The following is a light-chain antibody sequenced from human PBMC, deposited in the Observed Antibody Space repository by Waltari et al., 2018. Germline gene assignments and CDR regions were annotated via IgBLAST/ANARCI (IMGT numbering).Light chain of an antibody. CDR3: QQSNNWPYT. Sequence: EIEMTQSPATLSVSPGERATVPCGASQSVGNKLAWYQQKPGQAPRLLFYEASTRATGIPVRFSGSGSGTEFTLTISSLQSEDFAVYYCQQSNNWPYTFGQGTKLEIK. CDR1: QSVGNK. V-gene: IGKV3-15*01. J-gene: IGKJ2*01. CDR2: EAS.